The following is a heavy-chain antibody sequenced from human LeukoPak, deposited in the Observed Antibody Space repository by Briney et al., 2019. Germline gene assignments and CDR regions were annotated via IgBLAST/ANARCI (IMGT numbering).Heavy chain of an antibody. V-gene: IGHV3-23*01. CDR2: ISGSGGST. J-gene: IGHJ4*02. D-gene: IGHD6-19*01. Sequence: GGSLRLSCAASGFIFRSYAMSWVRQAPGKGLEWVSAISGSGGSTYYADSVKGRFTISRDTSKNTLYLQMNSLRAEDTAVYYCARRSDWHFDFWGQGTLVTVSS. CDR1: GFIFRSYA. CDR3: ARRSDWHFDF.